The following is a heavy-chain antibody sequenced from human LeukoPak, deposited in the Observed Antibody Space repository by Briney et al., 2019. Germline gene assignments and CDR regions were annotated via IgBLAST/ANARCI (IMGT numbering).Heavy chain of an antibody. D-gene: IGHD3-10*01. CDR2: ISGSGGST. CDR1: GFTFSSYA. J-gene: IGHJ4*02. V-gene: IGHV3-23*01. Sequence: GGSLRLSCAASGFTFSSYAMSWVRQAPGKGLEWVSAISGSGGSTYYADSVKGRFTISRNNSKNTPYLQMNSLRAEDTAVYYCAKVRGITMVRGVIPFDYWGQGTLVTVSS. CDR3: AKVRGITMVRGVIPFDY.